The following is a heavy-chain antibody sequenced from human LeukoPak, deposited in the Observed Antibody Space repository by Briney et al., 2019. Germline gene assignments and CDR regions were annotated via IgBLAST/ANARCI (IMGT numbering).Heavy chain of an antibody. D-gene: IGHD6-13*01. J-gene: IGHJ4*02. CDR2: IDPSDSYT. CDR3: ARIAAAGTWDFDY. Sequence: GESLKISCKGSGYSFTSYWISWVRQMPGKGLEWMGRIDPSDSYTNYSPSFQGHVTISADKSIGTAYLQWSSLKASDTAMYYCARIAAAGTWDFDYWGQGTLVTVSS. CDR1: GYSFTSYW. V-gene: IGHV5-10-1*01.